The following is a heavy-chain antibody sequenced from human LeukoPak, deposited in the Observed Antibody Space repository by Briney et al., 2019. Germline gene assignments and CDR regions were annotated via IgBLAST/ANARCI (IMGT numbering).Heavy chain of an antibody. CDR1: GGSISSYY. J-gene: IGHJ4*02. CDR2: IYYSGST. CDR3: ARLKDDSSGYYYFHYFDY. V-gene: IGHV4-59*08. D-gene: IGHD3-22*01. Sequence: SETLSLTCTVSGGSISSYYWSWIRQPPGKGLEWIGYIYYSGSTNYNPSLKSRVTISVDTPKNQFSLKLSSVTAADTAVYYCARLKDDSSGYYYFHYFDYWGQGTLVTVSS.